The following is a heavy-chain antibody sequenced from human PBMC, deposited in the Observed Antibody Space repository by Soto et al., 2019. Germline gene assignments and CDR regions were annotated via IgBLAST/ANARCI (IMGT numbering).Heavy chain of an antibody. J-gene: IGHJ4*02. CDR3: ARGITLPTPLDY. V-gene: IGHV3-53*01. CDR2: IYSGGST. Sequence: GGSLRLSCAASGFTVSSNYMSWVRQAPGRGLEWVSVIYSGGSTFYADSVKGRFTISRDNSKNTLYLQMNSLRAEDTAVYYCARGITLPTPLDYWGQGTLVTVSS. D-gene: IGHD1-20*01. CDR1: GFTVSSNY.